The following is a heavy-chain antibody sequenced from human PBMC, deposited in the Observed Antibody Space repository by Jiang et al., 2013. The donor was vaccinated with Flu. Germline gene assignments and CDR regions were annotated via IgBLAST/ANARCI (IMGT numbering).Heavy chain of an antibody. CDR2: IYPGDSDT. Sequence: GAEVKKPGESLKISCKGSGYSFTSYWIGWVRQMPGKGLEWMAIIYPGDSDTRYSPSFQGQVTISADKSISTAYPQWDSLKASDTATYYCARRMRGAYDWYVSYFDYWGQGTLVIVSS. J-gene: IGHJ4*02. D-gene: IGHD3-9*01. CDR3: ARRMRGAYDWYVSYFDY. V-gene: IGHV5-51*01. CDR1: GYSFTSYW.